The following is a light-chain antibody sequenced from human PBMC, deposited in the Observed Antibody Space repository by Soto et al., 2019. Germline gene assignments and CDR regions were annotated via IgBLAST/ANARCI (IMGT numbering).Light chain of an antibody. CDR1: KLGDKY. CDR2: QDS. V-gene: IGLV3-1*01. Sequence: SYELTQPPSVSVSPGQTARITCSGDKLGDKYACWYQQKPGQSPVLVIYQDSKRPSGIPERFSGSNSGNTATLTISGTQSMDEADYYCQAWDSSTAWVFGTGTKVTVL. CDR3: QAWDSSTAWV. J-gene: IGLJ1*01.